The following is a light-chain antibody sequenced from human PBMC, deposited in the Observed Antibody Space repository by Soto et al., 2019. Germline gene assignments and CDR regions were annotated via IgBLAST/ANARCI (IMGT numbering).Light chain of an antibody. V-gene: IGKV3-11*01. Sequence: EIVLTQSPATLCLSPGERATLSCRASQSVSRNLAWYQQKPGQAPRLLIYGASTRATGIPARFSGSGSGADFTLAISRLEPEDFAVYYCHHRSNWPPLTFGGGTKVDTK. J-gene: IGKJ4*01. CDR1: QSVSRN. CDR2: GAS. CDR3: HHRSNWPPLT.